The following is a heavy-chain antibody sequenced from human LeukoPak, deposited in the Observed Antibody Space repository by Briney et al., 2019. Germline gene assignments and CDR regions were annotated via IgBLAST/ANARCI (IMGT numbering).Heavy chain of an antibody. D-gene: IGHD3-16*02. V-gene: IGHV4-4*07. CDR1: GDSISSYF. CDR2: IYTSGST. CDR3: ARWFGGVIVRYYFDY. J-gene: IGHJ4*02. Sequence: SETLSLICTVSGDSISSYFWSWIRQPAGKGLEWIGRIYTSGSTNYSPSLKSRVTMSVDTSKNQFSLKLNSVTAADTAVYYCARWFGGVIVRYYFDYWGQGTLVTVSS.